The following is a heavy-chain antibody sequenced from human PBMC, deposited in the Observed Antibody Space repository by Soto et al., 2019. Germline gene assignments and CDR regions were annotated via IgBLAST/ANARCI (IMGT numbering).Heavy chain of an antibody. J-gene: IGHJ4*02. CDR1: GFTFSSYA. CDR3: VTHLTTVSDLYYFDY. D-gene: IGHD4-17*01. CDR2: ISYDGSNK. V-gene: IGHV3-30-3*01. Sequence: GGSLRLSCAASGFTFSSYAMHWVRQAPGKGLEWVAVISYDGSNKYYADSVKGRFTISRDNSKNTLYLQMNSLRAEDTAVYYCVTHLTTVSDLYYFDYWGQGTLVTVSS.